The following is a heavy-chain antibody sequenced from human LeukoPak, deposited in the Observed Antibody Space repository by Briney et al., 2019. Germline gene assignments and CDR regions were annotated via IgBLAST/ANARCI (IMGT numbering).Heavy chain of an antibody. CDR2: ISGSGGSS. D-gene: IGHD1-1*01. CDR3: AKSRRVHDAFDI. Sequence: GESLRLSCTASRVSFNTYAMNWVRQAPGKGLEWVSSISGSGGSSYSADSVKGRFTISRDSSKNTLYLQMNNLRAEDTAIYYCAKSRRVHDAFDIWGRGTLVTVSS. V-gene: IGHV3-23*01. J-gene: IGHJ3*02. CDR1: RVSFNTYA.